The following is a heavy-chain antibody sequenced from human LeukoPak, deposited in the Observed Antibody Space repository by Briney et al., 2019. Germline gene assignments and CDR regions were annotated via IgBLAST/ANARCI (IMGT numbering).Heavy chain of an antibody. CDR1: GFTFNIYG. D-gene: IGHD1-26*01. CDR2: ISCDGSDK. CDR3: AKDRRGSPTIDY. J-gene: IGHJ4*02. V-gene: IGHV3-30*18. Sequence: GRSLRLSCAASGFTFNIYGMHWIRQAPGKGLEWVTVISCDGSDKYYADSVKGRFTISRDNSKNTLCLQMNSLRTEDTAVYYCAKDRRGSPTIDYWGQGTLVTVSS.